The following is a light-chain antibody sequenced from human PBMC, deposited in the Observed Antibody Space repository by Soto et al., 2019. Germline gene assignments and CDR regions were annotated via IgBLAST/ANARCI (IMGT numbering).Light chain of an antibody. CDR3: SSYAGSSNV. CDR1: SIDVGGYNY. CDR2: EVN. J-gene: IGLJ1*01. Sequence: LTQPPSASGSPGQSVAISCTGTSIDVGGYNYVSWYQQHPGKAPKLMIYEVNKRPSGVPDRFSGSKSGNTASLTVSGLQAEDEADYYCSSYAGSSNVFGTGTKVTVL. V-gene: IGLV2-8*01.